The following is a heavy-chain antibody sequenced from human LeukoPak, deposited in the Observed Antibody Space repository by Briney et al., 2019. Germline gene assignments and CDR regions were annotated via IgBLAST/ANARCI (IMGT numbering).Heavy chain of an antibody. J-gene: IGHJ4*02. CDR3: AKDSGYGTRSSFY. D-gene: IGHD5-12*01. V-gene: IGHV3-30*02. CDR1: GFTFSSYA. CDR2: IRYDASNK. Sequence: GGSLRLSCEASGFTFSSYAMHWVRQAPGKGLEWVAFIRYDASNKYYADSVKGRFTISRDNSKNTLCLQMNSLRAEDTAVYYCAKDSGYGTRSSFYWGQGTLVTVSS.